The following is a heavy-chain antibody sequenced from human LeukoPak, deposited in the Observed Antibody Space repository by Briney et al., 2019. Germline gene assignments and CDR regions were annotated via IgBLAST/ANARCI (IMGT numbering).Heavy chain of an antibody. D-gene: IGHD3-3*01. Sequence: GGSLRLSCAVSGISVSGYYMSWVRQAPGRGLEWVSVIYSGGDTSYADSVKGRFTVSRDNANNTVDPHMNGLRPEDTAFYYCARGFFNFEDWGRGTLVTVSS. J-gene: IGHJ4*02. CDR1: GISVSGYY. CDR2: IYSGGDT. V-gene: IGHV3-66*02. CDR3: ARGFFNFED.